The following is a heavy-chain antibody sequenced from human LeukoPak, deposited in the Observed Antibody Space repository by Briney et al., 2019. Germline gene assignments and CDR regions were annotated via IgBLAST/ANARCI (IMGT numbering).Heavy chain of an antibody. CDR2: IYYSGST. J-gene: IGHJ2*01. CDR1: GGSISSYY. Sequence: SETLSLTCTVSGGSISSYYWSWIRQPPGKGLEWIGYIYYSGSTNYNPSLKSRVTISVDTSKNQFSLKLSSVTAADTAVYYCARGSWYFDLWGRGTLVTVSS. V-gene: IGHV4-59*01. CDR3: ARGSWYFDL.